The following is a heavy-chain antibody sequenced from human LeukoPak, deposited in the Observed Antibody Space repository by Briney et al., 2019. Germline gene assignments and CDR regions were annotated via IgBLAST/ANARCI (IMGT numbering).Heavy chain of an antibody. CDR2: IIPIFGTA. V-gene: IGHV1-69*13. CDR3: ASDNKRFLEHDMTYYYYYGMDV. D-gene: IGHD3-3*01. CDR1: GGTFSSYA. J-gene: IGHJ6*02. Sequence: SVKVSCKASGGTFSSYAISWVRQAPGQGLEWMGGIIPIFGTANYAQKFQGRVTITADESTSTAYMELSSLRSEDTAVYYCASDNKRFLEHDMTYYYYYGMDVWGQGTTVTVSS.